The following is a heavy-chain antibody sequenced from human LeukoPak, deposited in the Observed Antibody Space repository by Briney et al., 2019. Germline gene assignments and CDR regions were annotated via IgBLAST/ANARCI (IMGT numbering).Heavy chain of an antibody. Sequence: GGSLRLSCAASGFTFSSSEMNWVRQAPGKGLEWVSYISSSGNSIYYADSVKGRFTISRDNAKNSLYLQMNSLRAEDTAVYYCARSDYGLGFFDYWGQGTLVTVSS. CDR1: GFTFSSSE. CDR2: ISSSGNSI. V-gene: IGHV3-48*03. J-gene: IGHJ4*02. CDR3: ARSDYGLGFFDY. D-gene: IGHD4-17*01.